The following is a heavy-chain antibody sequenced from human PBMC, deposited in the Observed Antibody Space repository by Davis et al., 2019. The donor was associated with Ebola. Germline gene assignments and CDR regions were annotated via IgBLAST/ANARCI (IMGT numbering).Heavy chain of an antibody. CDR1: GYSFTNYW. CDR3: ARGAYCSSTSCYTGGGAFDI. V-gene: IGHV5-51*01. CDR2: IYPGDSDT. D-gene: IGHD2-2*02. Sequence: KVSCKGSGYSFTNYWIGWVRQMPGKGLEWMGIIYPGDSDTRYSPSFQGQVTISADKSISTAYLQWSSLKASDTAMYYCARGAYCSSTSCYTGGGAFDIWGQGTMVTVSS. J-gene: IGHJ3*02.